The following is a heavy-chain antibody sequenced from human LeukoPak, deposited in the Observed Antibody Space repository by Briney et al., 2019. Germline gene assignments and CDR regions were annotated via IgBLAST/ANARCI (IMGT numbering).Heavy chain of an antibody. Sequence: GGSLRLSCAASGFTFSSYAMSWVRQAPGKGLEWVSAISGSGGSTYYADSVKGRFTISRDNSKNTLYLQMNSLRAEDTAVYYCAKGSGRGDFWSGYYNDYWGKGTLVTVSS. CDR1: GFTFSSYA. CDR3: AKGSGRGDFWSGYYNDY. D-gene: IGHD3-3*01. CDR2: ISGSGGST. V-gene: IGHV3-23*01. J-gene: IGHJ4*02.